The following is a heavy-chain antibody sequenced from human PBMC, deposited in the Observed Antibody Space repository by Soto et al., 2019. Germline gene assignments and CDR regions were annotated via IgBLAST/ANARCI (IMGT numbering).Heavy chain of an antibody. CDR3: AKGLNVLRYFDWRKALSAFDI. Sequence: PGGSLRLSCAASGFTFSSYGMHWVRQAPGKGLEWVAVISYDGSNKYYADSVKGRFTISRDNSKNTLYLQMNSLRAEDTAVYYCAKGLNVLRYFDWRKALSAFDIWGQGTMVTVSS. D-gene: IGHD3-9*01. CDR2: ISYDGSNK. CDR1: GFTFSSYG. V-gene: IGHV3-30*18. J-gene: IGHJ3*02.